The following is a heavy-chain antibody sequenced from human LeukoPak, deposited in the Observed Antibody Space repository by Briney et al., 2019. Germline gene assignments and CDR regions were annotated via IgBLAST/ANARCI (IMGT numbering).Heavy chain of an antibody. CDR3: ARDSESWYDSSGRLFDY. V-gene: IGHV1-18*01. Sequence: GASVKVSCKASGYTFTSYGISWVRQAPGQGLEWMGWSSAYNGNTNYAQKLQGRVTMTTDTSTSTAYMELRGLRSDDTAVYYCARDSESWYDSSGRLFDYWGQGTLVTVSS. CDR2: SSAYNGNT. J-gene: IGHJ4*02. D-gene: IGHD3-22*01. CDR1: GYTFTSYG.